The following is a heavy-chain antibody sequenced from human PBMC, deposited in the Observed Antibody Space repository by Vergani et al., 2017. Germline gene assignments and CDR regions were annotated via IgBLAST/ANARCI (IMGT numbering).Heavy chain of an antibody. CDR2: INPDDSHI. J-gene: IGHJ1*01. CDR3: ARPGLVVGFHH. Sequence: EVQLVQSGAEVKKPGESLKISCKGSGYSFNSYWIGWVRQMPGKGLEWMGIINPDDSHIRYSPSFQGQVTISADKSTSTAYLQWSSLKASDTAIYYCARPGLVVGFHHWGQGTLVTVSS. D-gene: IGHD3-22*01. V-gene: IGHV5-51*03. CDR1: GYSFNSYW.